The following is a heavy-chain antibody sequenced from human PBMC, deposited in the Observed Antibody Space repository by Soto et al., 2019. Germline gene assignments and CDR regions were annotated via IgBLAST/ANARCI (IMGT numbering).Heavy chain of an antibody. V-gene: IGHV2-70*11. CDR1: GFSLSTSGMC. J-gene: IGHJ4*02. D-gene: IGHD3-22*01. CDR2: IDWDDDK. CDR3: ARIRYDSSGYSSPDN. Sequence: SGPTLVNPTQTLTLTCTFSGFSLSTSGMCVSWIRQPPGKALEWLARIDWDDDKYYSTSLKTRLTISKDTSKNQVVLTMTNMDPVDTATYYCARIRYDSSGYSSPDNWGQGTLVTVSS.